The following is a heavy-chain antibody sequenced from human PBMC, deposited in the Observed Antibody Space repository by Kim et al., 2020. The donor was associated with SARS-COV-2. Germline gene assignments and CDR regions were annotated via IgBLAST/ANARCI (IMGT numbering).Heavy chain of an antibody. J-gene: IGHJ4*02. Sequence: TNYSPSFQGHVTISADKSISTAYLQWSSLKASDTAMYYCARLGLWYFDYWGQGTLVTVSS. CDR2: T. D-gene: IGHD2-21*01. CDR3: ARLGLWYFDY. V-gene: IGHV5-10-1*01.